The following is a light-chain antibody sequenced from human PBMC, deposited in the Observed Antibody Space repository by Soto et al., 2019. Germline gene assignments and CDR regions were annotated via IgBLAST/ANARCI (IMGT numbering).Light chain of an antibody. V-gene: IGKV1-5*01. CDR1: QSFSSW. Sequence: DIQMTQSPSTLSASVGDRDTITCRASQSFSSWLAWYQQKPGNAPKLLIYDVSCLESGVPSRFSGSGSGTEFTLTISSLQPDDFATYYCQQYNTYSQTFGQGTKVDIK. CDR2: DVS. J-gene: IGKJ1*01. CDR3: QQYNTYSQT.